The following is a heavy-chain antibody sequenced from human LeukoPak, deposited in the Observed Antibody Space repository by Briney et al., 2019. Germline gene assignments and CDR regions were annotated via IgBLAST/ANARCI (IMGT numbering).Heavy chain of an antibody. Sequence: PGGSLRLSCAASGFTFDDYGMSWVRQAPGKGLEWVSGRNSGSTGYADSVKGRFTISRDNSKNSLYLQMSSLRAEDTPLYYCARDRTMTTVTDFDYWGQGTLVTVSS. CDR2: RNSGST. CDR1: GFTFDDYG. D-gene: IGHD4-17*01. V-gene: IGHV3-20*04. J-gene: IGHJ4*02. CDR3: ARDRTMTTVTDFDY.